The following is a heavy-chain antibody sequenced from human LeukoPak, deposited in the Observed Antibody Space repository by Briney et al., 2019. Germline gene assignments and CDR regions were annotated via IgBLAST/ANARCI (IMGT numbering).Heavy chain of an antibody. CDR1: GGSISSYY. V-gene: IGHV4-59*08. D-gene: IGHD3-22*01. CDR3: ARGYYDSSGYDTLDY. Sequence: SETLSLTCTVSGGSISSYYWSWIRQPPGKGLEWIGYIYYSGSTNYNPSLKSRVTISVDTSKNQFSLKLSSVTAADTAVYYCARGYYDSSGYDTLDYWGQGTLVTVSS. J-gene: IGHJ4*02. CDR2: IYYSGST.